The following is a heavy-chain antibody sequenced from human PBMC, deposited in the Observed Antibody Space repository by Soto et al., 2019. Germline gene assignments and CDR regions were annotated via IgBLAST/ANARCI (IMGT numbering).Heavy chain of an antibody. V-gene: IGHV4-59*01. Sequence: SETLSLTCTVSGGSISSYYWSWIRQPPGKGLEWIGYIYYSGSTNYNPSLKSRVTISVDTSKNQFSLKLSSVTAADTAVYYCARAYVGGYTDVWGKGTTVTVSS. D-gene: IGHD3-10*01. CDR2: IYYSGST. J-gene: IGHJ6*03. CDR3: ARAYVGGYTDV. CDR1: GGSISSYY.